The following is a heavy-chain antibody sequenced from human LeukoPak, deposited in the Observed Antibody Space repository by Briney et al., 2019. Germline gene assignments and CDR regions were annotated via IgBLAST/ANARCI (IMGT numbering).Heavy chain of an antibody. V-gene: IGHV4-59*01. Sequence: NPSETLSLTCTVSGGSISSYYWSWIRQPPGKGLEWIGYIYYSGSTNYNPSLKSRVTISVDTSKNQFSLKLSSVTAADTAVYYCARESTGPYYYDSSGLFDYWGQGTLVTVSS. CDR1: GGSISSYY. CDR2: IYYSGST. CDR3: ARESTGPYYYDSSGLFDY. J-gene: IGHJ4*02. D-gene: IGHD3-22*01.